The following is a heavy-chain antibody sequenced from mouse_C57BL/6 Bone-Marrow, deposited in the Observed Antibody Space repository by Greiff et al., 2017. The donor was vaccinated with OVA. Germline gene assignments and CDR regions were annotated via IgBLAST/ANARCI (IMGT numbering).Heavy chain of an antibody. J-gene: IGHJ2*01. CDR3: AIDYDYDVGFDY. V-gene: IGHV1-74*01. CDR1: GYTFTSYR. Sequence: QVQLQQPGAELVKPGASVKVSCKASGYTFTSYRMHWVKQRPGQGLEWIGRIHPSDSDTNYNQKFKGKATLTVDKSSSTAYMQLSSLTSEDSAVYDCAIDYDYDVGFDYWGQGTTLTVSS. D-gene: IGHD2-4*01. CDR2: IHPSDSDT.